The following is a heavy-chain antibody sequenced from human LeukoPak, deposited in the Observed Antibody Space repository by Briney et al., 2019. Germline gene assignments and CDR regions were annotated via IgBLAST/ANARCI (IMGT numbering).Heavy chain of an antibody. V-gene: IGHV1-69*04. J-gene: IGHJ6*02. CDR3: ARELRAALWTDYYYYGMDV. Sequence: SVKVSCKASGGTFSSYAISWVRQAPGQGLEWMGRIIPILGIANYAQKFQGRVTITADKSTSTAYMELSSLRSEDTAVYYCARELRAALWTDYYYYGMDVWGQGTTVTVSS. D-gene: IGHD6-25*01. CDR1: GGTFSSYA. CDR2: IIPILGIA.